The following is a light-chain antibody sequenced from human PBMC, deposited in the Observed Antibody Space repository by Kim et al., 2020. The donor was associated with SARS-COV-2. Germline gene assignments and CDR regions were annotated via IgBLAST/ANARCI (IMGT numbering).Light chain of an antibody. CDR1: SSDVVGYNY. CDR3: SSYRSSGYV. J-gene: IGLJ1*01. Sequence: QSALTQPASVSGSPGQSITISCTGTSSDVVGYNYVSWYQQYPGKAPKLMIYNVSKRPSGVSNRFSGSKSGNTASLTISGLQAEDEADYYCSSYRSSGYVFGTGTKVTVL. V-gene: IGLV2-14*03. CDR2: NVS.